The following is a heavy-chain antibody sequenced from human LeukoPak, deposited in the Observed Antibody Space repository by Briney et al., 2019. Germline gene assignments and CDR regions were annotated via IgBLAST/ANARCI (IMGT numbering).Heavy chain of an antibody. CDR1: GFNFKEHG. V-gene: IGHV3-30*02. D-gene: IGHD2-2*01. J-gene: IGHJ5*02. Sequence: GGSLRLSCTASGFNFKEHGMHWVRQAPGKGLEWVAFLRHDGSNIHYADSVKGRFTISRDNSKNTVFLQMNSLRAADTAVYYCARGWDIVVVPYFDPWGQGTLVTVSS. CDR2: LRHDGSNI. CDR3: ARGWDIVVVPYFDP.